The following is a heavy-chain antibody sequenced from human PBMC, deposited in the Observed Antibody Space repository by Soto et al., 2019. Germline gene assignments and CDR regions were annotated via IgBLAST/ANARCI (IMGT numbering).Heavy chain of an antibody. Sequence: EVQLLESGGGLVQPGGSLRLSCVGSGFFFSSYTMTWVRQAPGKGLEWVSSFSATSENTYYADSVRGRFTISRDNSNNTRFLQMNSLTAEDTAMYYCAKARDQQWVRLPFDYWGQGILVIVSS. CDR3: AKARDQQWVRLPFDY. CDR2: FSATSENT. V-gene: IGHV3-23*01. J-gene: IGHJ4*02. CDR1: GFFFSSYT. D-gene: IGHD6-19*01.